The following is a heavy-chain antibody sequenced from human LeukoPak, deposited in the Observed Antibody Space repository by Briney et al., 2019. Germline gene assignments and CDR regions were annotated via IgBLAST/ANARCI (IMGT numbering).Heavy chain of an antibody. CDR1: GFTVSNNY. Sequence: GGSLRLSCAASGFTVSNNYMNWVRQAPGKGLEWVSVIYSGGGTYYADSVKGRFTISRDNSKNTLYLQMNSLRAEDTAVYYCARKRCGGDRPFDYWGQGTLVTVSS. CDR2: IYSGGGT. D-gene: IGHD2-21*02. V-gene: IGHV3-53*01. CDR3: ARKRCGGDRPFDY. J-gene: IGHJ4*02.